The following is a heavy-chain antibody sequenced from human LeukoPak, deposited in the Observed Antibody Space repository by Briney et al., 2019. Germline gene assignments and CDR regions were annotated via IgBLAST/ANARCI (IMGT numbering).Heavy chain of an antibody. J-gene: IGHJ6*03. Sequence: GASVKVSCKASGYTFTGYYVHWLRQAPGQGLEWMGWINPNSGGTNYARKFQGRAIMTRDTSISTAHMELSRLRSDDTAVYYSERDVSYYDFWSGYYKVGYYHYYLDVWGKGTTVTVS. CDR2: INPNSGGT. CDR1: GYTFTGYY. D-gene: IGHD3-3*01. CDR3: ERDVSYYDFWSGYYKVGYYHYYLDV. V-gene: IGHV1-2*02.